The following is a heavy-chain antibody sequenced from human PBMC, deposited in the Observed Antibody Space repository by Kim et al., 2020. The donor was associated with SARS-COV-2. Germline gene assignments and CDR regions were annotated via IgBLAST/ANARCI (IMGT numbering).Heavy chain of an antibody. J-gene: IGHJ3*02. D-gene: IGHD3-3*01. CDR3: ARGAAFWSGYYPRGAFDI. CDR2: IYYSGST. CDR1: GGSISSGGYY. V-gene: IGHV4-31*03. Sequence: SETLSLTCTVSGGSISSGGYYWSWIRQHPGKGLEWIGYIYYSGSTYYNPSLKSRVTISVDTSKNQFSLKLSSVTAADTAVYYCARGAAFWSGYYPRGAFDIWGQGTMVTVSS.